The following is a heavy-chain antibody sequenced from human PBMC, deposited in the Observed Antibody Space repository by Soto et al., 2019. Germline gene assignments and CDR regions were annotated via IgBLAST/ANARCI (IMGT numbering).Heavy chain of an antibody. D-gene: IGHD3-10*01. J-gene: IGHJ5*02. CDR3: ARGFEASRLLWFGELPHDNWFDP. CDR1: GYTFTSYD. Sequence: ASVKVSCKASGYTFTSYDINWVRQATGQGLEWMGWMNPNSGNTGYAQKFQGRVTMTRNTSISTAYMELSSLRSEDTAVYYCARGFEASRLLWFGELPHDNWFDPWGQGTLVTVSS. CDR2: MNPNSGNT. V-gene: IGHV1-8*01.